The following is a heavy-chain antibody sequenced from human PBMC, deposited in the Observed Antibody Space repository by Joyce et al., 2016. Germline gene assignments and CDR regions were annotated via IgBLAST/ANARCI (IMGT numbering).Heavy chain of an antibody. V-gene: IGHV5-51*01. CDR1: GYRFTRYW. CDR2: VDPGDSDT. Sequence: EVQLVQSGVEVKNPGESLKISCKASGYRFTRYWIGWVRQMPGKGLEWMGIVDPGDSDTRNRPSFQGQVTISADKSITTAFLQGSSLKGSDTAIYYGARREEGGTNFDYWGQGTLVTVSS. D-gene: IGHD1-26*01. CDR3: ARREEGGTNFDY. J-gene: IGHJ4*02.